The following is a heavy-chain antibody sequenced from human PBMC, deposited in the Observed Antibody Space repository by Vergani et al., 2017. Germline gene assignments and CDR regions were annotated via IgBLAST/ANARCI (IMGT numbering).Heavy chain of an antibody. V-gene: IGHV4-39*01. CDR2: IYYSGST. Sequence: QLQLQESGPGLVKPSATLSLTCSVSGASIRSSNYYWGWIRQPPGKGLEWIPSIYYSGSTDYNPSRKSRVTISVDTSNNHFSLKLSSVTAAETAVYFCARHSTVEWLVKLGWIDPWGQGILVTVSS. D-gene: IGHD6-19*01. CDR1: GASIRSSNYY. J-gene: IGHJ5*02. CDR3: ARHSTVEWLVKLGWIDP.